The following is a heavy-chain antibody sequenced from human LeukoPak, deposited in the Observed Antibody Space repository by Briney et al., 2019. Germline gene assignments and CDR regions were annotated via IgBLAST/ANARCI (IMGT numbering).Heavy chain of an antibody. V-gene: IGHV5-51*01. CDR3: ARSVDCRGDGCYPNWFDS. Sequence: GESLKISCKGSGYSFTSYWIAWMRQMPGKGLEWMGIIYPGDSDTRNSPSFQGQVTMSADKSISTAYLQWSSLKASDTAMYYCARSVDCRGDGCYPNWFDSWGQGTLVTVSS. CDR2: IYPGDSDT. J-gene: IGHJ5*01. D-gene: IGHD2-21*01. CDR1: GYSFTSYW.